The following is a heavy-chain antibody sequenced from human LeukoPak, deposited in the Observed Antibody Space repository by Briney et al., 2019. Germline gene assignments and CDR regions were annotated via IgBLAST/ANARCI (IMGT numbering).Heavy chain of an antibody. Sequence: SETLSLTCSVSGGSTTNYYWSWIRQPPGKGLEWIGYIYYSGNTNCNPSLKSRVTISVDTSNNQFSLNLSSVTAADTAVYYCARGPTRYYFDYWGQGTLVTVSS. V-gene: IGHV4-59*01. J-gene: IGHJ4*02. CDR1: GGSTTNYY. CDR2: IYYSGNT. CDR3: ARGPTRYYFDY.